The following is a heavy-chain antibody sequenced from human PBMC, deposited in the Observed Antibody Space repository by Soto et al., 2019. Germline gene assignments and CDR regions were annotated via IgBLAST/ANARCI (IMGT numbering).Heavy chain of an antibody. CDR1: GFTFSSYG. V-gene: IGHV3-30*18. J-gene: IGHJ4*02. CDR3: AKDRGSYGSGSYYNVYFDY. D-gene: IGHD3-10*01. Sequence: GGSLRLSCAASGFTFSSYGMHWVRQAPGKGLEWVAVISYDGSNKYYADSVKGRFTISRDNSKNTLYLQMNSLRAEDTAVYYCAKDRGSYGSGSYYNVYFDYWGQGTLVTV. CDR2: ISYDGSNK.